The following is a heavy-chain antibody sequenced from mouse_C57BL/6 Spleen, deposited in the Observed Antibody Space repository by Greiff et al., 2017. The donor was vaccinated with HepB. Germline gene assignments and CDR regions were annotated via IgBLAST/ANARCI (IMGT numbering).Heavy chain of an antibody. Sequence: VQLQQSGPELVKPGASVKIPCKASGYTFTDYNMDWVKQSHGKSLEWIGDINPNNGGTIYNQKFKGKATLTVDKSSSTAYMELRSLTSEDTAVYYCARGSITTVVNAMDYWGQGTSVTVSS. CDR3: ARGSITTVVNAMDY. V-gene: IGHV1-18*01. CDR1: GYTFTDYN. J-gene: IGHJ4*01. D-gene: IGHD1-1*01. CDR2: INPNNGGT.